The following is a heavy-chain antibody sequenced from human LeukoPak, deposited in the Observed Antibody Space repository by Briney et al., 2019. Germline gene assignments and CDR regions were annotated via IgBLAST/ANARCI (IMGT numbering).Heavy chain of an antibody. V-gene: IGHV3-30*02. CDR1: GFTFSSYG. D-gene: IGHD2-21*01. J-gene: IGHJ4*02. CDR2: IQYDGSNK. Sequence: PGGSLRLSCAASGFTFSSYGMHWVRQAPGKGLEWVAFIQYDGSNKYYADSVKGRFTISRDNSKNTLYLQMNSLRAEDTAVYYCAKDVLWSLDYWGQGTLVTVSS. CDR3: AKDVLWSLDY.